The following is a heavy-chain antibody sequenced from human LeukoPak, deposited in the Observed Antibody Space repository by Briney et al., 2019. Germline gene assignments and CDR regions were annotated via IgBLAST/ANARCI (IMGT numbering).Heavy chain of an antibody. V-gene: IGHV4-4*02. CDR2: IYHSGST. CDR1: GGSISSSNW. J-gene: IGHJ5*02. Sequence: SGTLSLTCAVPGGSISSSNWWSWVRQPPGKGLEWIGEIYHSGSTNYNPSLKSRVTISVDKSKNQFSLELSSVTAADTAVYYCARIMGRGYCSSTSCRGDWFDPWGQGTLVTVSS. D-gene: IGHD2-2*01. CDR3: ARIMGRGYCSSTSCRGDWFDP.